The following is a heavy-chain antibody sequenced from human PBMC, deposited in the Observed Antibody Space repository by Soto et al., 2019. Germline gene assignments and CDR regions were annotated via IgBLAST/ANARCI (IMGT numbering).Heavy chain of an antibody. J-gene: IGHJ4*02. CDR1: GFTFSSYA. D-gene: IGHD1-7*01. CDR3: ATDRNYNYFDY. Sequence: GGSLRLSCAASGFTFSSYAMHWVRQAPGKGLEWVAVISYDGSNKYYADSVKGRFTISRDNSKNTLYLQMNSLRAEDTAVYYCATDRNYNYFDYWGQGTLVTVSS. V-gene: IGHV3-30-3*01. CDR2: ISYDGSNK.